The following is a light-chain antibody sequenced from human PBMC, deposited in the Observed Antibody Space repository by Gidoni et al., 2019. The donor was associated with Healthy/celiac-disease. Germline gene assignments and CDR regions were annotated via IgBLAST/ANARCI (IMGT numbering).Light chain of an antibody. V-gene: IGKV1-33*01. Sequence: DIQMTQSPSSLSATVGDRVTITRQSSQDISNYLNWYQQKPGKAPKLLIYDASNLETGVPSRFSGSGSGTDFTFTISSLQPEDIATYYCQQRRTFGQXTKLEIK. J-gene: IGKJ2*01. CDR3: QQRRT. CDR2: DAS. CDR1: QDISNY.